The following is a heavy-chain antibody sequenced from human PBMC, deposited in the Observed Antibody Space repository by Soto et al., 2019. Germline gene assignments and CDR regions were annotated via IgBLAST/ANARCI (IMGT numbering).Heavy chain of an antibody. V-gene: IGHV1-3*01. CDR3: ARESGDIIVVPTTTDYCGLYV. CDR1: GYTLTSYA. J-gene: IGHJ6*02. Sequence: SSVKVSCKASGYTLTSYAMHWVRQAPGQRLEWMGWINAGNGNTKYSQKFQDRVTITRDTSAITAYMELSSLRSEDTAVYYCARESGDIIVVPTTTDYCGLYVWG. D-gene: IGHD2-2*01. CDR2: INAGNGNT.